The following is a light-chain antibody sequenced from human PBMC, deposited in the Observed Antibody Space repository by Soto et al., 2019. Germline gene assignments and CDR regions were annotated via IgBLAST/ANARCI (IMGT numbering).Light chain of an antibody. CDR1: QSVSSN. CDR2: GAS. CDR3: QQYNYWPWT. Sequence: EIVMTQSPATLSVSPGERATLSCRASQSVSSNLAWYQQKPGQAPRLLIYGASTRATGNSARFSGSGSGTEFTLTISSLQSEDFAVYYCQQYNYWPWTFGQGTKVEIK. V-gene: IGKV3-15*01. J-gene: IGKJ1*01.